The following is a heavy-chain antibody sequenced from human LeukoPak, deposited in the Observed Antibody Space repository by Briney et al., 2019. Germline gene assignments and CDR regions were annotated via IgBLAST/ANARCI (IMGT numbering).Heavy chain of an antibody. J-gene: IGHJ5*02. D-gene: IGHD4-17*01. CDR1: GFTVSSNY. Sequence: GGSLRLSCAASGFTVSSNYLSWVRQAPGKGLEWVSVIYSGGDTYYGDSVKGRFTISRDNSKNTLYLQMNSLRAEDTAVYYCAKDTRGTTTVTTFSWGQGTLVTVSS. CDR2: IYSGGDT. CDR3: AKDTRGTTTVTTFS. V-gene: IGHV3-53*01.